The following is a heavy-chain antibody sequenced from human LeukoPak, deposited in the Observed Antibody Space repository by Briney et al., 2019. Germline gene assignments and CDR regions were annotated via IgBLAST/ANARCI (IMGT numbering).Heavy chain of an antibody. Sequence: SETLSLTCAVSGGSISSGGYSWSWIRQPSGKGLEWIGYIYHSGSTYYNPSLKSRVTISVDRSKNQFSLKLSSVTAADTAVYYCAREGTGGPFDYWGQGTLVTVSS. J-gene: IGHJ4*02. CDR1: GGSISSGGYS. CDR2: IYHSGST. V-gene: IGHV4-30-2*01. D-gene: IGHD7-27*01. CDR3: AREGTGGPFDY.